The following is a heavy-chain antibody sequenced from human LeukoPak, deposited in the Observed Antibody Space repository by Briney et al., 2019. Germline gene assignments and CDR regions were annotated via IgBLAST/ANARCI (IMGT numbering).Heavy chain of an antibody. CDR3: AKGDLYGSGSYTD. D-gene: IGHD3-10*01. CDR1: GFTFSSYG. V-gene: IGHV3-30*02. CDR2: IRYDGSNK. Sequence: GGSLRLSCAASGFTFSSYGMHWVRQAPGKGLEWVAFIRYDGSNKYYADSVKGRFTISRDNSKNSLYLQMNSLRTEDTALYYCAKGDLYGSGSYTDWGQGTLVTVSS. J-gene: IGHJ4*02.